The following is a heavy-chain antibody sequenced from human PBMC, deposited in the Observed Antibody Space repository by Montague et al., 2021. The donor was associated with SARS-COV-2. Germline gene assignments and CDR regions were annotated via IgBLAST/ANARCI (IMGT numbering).Heavy chain of an antibody. CDR2: TYYRSKWYN. V-gene: IGHV6-1*01. J-gene: IGHJ6*02. CDR1: GASVSSNSAT. D-gene: IGHD1-1*01. CDR3: TSGREGNYNVMDV. Sequence: AISGASVSSNSATWNWVRQSPSRGLEWLGRTYYRSKWYNDYAVSVRGRVTINPDTSKNQFSLQLNSVTPEDTAIYYCTSGREGNYNVMDVWGQGTTVTVSS.